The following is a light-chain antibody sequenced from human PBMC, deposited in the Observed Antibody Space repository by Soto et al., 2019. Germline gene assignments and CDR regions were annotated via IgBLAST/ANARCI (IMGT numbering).Light chain of an antibody. CDR1: SSDVGGYHY. CDR3: SSYTTISTLV. J-gene: IGLJ3*02. CDR2: EVT. V-gene: IGLV2-14*01. Sequence: ALTQPASVSGSPGQSITISCTGTSSDVGGYHYVSWYQQHPGKAPKLMIYEVTYRPSGVSNRFSGSKSGNTASLTISGLQAEDEADYYCSSYTTISTLVFGGGTKLTVL.